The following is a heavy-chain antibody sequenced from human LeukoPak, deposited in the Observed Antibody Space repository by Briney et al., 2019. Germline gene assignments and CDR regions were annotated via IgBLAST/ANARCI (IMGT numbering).Heavy chain of an antibody. CDR2: IKQDGSKK. V-gene: IGHV3-7*01. J-gene: IGHJ5*02. D-gene: IGHD3-9*01. CDR1: GFTFSSYC. CDR3: ARLTGYYWGLWFDP. Sequence: PGGSLRLSCAASGFTFSSYCMSWVRQAPGRGLEWVANIKQDGSKKYYAASVKGRFTISRDNAKNSLYLQMNSLRAEDTAVYYCARLTGYYWGLWFDPWGQGTLVTVSS.